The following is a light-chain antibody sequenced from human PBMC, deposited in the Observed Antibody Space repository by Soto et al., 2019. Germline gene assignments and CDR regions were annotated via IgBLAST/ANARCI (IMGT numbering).Light chain of an antibody. CDR2: DNS. CDR3: HSYDVSLRGPA. J-gene: IGLJ2*01. V-gene: IGLV1-40*01. Sequence: QAVLTQPPSLSGAPGQRVTISCTGSRSNIGAGYDVHWYQHLPGTAPKVLIFDNSNRPSGVPDRFSGSKSGTSASLAITGLQAEDEAVYYCHSYDVSLRGPAFGGGTKVTVL. CDR1: RSNIGAGYD.